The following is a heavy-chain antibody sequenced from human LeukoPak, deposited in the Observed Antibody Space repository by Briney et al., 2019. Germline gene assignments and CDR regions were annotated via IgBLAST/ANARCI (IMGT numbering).Heavy chain of an antibody. J-gene: IGHJ4*02. CDR2: MSASGAST. V-gene: IGHV3-23*01. CDR1: GITLSNYG. D-gene: IGHD3-22*01. CDR3: AKRGVVIRVILVGFHKEAYYFDS. Sequence: GGSLRLSCAVSGITLSNYGMSWVRQAPGKGLEWVAGMSASGASTNYADSVKGRFTISRDNAKNTLYLQMSSLRAEDTAVYFCAKRGVVIRVILVGFHKEAYYFDSWGQGALVTVSS.